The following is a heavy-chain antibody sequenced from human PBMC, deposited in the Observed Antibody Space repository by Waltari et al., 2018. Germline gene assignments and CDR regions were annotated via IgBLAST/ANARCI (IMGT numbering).Heavy chain of an antibody. CDR1: GFTFSSYG. D-gene: IGHD4-17*01. J-gene: IGHJ4*02. CDR2: ISYDGSNK. Sequence: GGGVVQPGRSLRLSCAASGFTFSSYGMHWVRQAPGKGLEWVAVISYDGSNKYYADSVKGRFTISRDNSKNTLYLQMNSLRAEDTAVYYCATMIYGDYDSGYWGQGTLVTVSS. CDR3: ATMIYGDYDSGY. V-gene: IGHV3-30*03.